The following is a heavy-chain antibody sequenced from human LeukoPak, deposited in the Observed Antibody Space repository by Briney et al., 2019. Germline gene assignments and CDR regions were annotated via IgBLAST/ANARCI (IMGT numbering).Heavy chain of an antibody. CDR2: MNPNSGNT. CDR3: ARVSWYSGSYLTDY. D-gene: IGHD1-26*01. CDR1: GYTFTSYD. V-gene: IGHV1-8*01. J-gene: IGHJ4*02. Sequence: ASVKVSCKASGYTFTSYDINWVRQATGQGLEWMGWMNPNSGNTGYAQKFQGRVTITRNTSISTAYMELSSLRSEDTAVYYCARVSWYSGSYLTDYWGQGTLVTVSS.